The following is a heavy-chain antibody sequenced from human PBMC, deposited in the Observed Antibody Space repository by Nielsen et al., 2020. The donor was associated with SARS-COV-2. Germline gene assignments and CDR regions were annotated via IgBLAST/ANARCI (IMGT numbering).Heavy chain of an antibody. CDR1: GGSISSGDYY. CDR3: ARDRYSSGYYYYYGMDV. J-gene: IGHJ6*02. Sequence: SETLSLTCTVSGGSISSGDYYWSWIRQPPGKGLEWIGYIYYSGGTYYNPSLKSRVTISVDTSKNQFSLKLSSVTAADTAVYYCARDRYSSGYYYYYGMDVWGQGTTVTVSS. V-gene: IGHV4-30-4*01. D-gene: IGHD6-19*01. CDR2: IYYSGGT.